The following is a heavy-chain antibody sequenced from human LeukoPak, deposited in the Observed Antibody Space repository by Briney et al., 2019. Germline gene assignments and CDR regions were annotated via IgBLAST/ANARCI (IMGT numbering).Heavy chain of an antibody. CDR1: GFTFSSSG. CDR3: AKDLSSGWALDY. CDR2: ISYDGSDK. Sequence: GGSLRLSCAASGFTFSSSGMHWVRQAPGKGLEWVAVISYDGSDKYYADSMKGRFTSSRDNSKNTLYLQMNSLRAEDTAVYYCAKDLSSGWALDYWGQGTLVTVSS. J-gene: IGHJ4*02. D-gene: IGHD6-19*01. V-gene: IGHV3-30*18.